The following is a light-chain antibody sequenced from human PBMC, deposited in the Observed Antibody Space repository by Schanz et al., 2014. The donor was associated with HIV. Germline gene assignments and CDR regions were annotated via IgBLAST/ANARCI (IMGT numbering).Light chain of an antibody. J-gene: IGLJ2*01. CDR2: EVN. CDR1: SSDVGGYNY. CDR3: VSYTGTNNPV. V-gene: IGLV2-8*01. Sequence: QSVLTQPASVSGSPGQSITISCTGTSSDVGGYNYVSWYQQHPGKAPQLLIYEVNMRPSGVPDRFSGSKSGNTASLTVSGLQAEDEADYYCVSYTGTNNPVFGGGTKLTVL.